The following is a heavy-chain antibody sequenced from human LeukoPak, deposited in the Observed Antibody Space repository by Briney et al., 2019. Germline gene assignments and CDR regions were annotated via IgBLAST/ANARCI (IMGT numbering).Heavy chain of an antibody. V-gene: IGHV4-30-4*07. CDR1: GGSISSGGYS. Sequence: SETLSLTCAVSGGSISSGGYSWSWIRQPPGKGLEWIGYIYYSGSTYYNPSLKSRVTISVDTSKNQFSLKLSSVTAADTAVYYCATMIVVARTFDPWGQGTLVTVSS. J-gene: IGHJ5*02. CDR2: IYYSGST. CDR3: ATMIVVARTFDP. D-gene: IGHD3-22*01.